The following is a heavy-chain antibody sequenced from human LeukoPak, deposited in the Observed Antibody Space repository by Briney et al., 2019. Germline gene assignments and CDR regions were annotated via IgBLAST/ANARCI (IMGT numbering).Heavy chain of an antibody. CDR2: INHSGST. V-gene: IGHV4-34*01. D-gene: IGHD6-19*01. J-gene: IGHJ4*02. CDR3: ARHVEIAVAGPIDY. CDR1: GGSFSGYY. Sequence: KPSETLSLTCAVYGGSFSGYYWSWIRQPPGKGLEWIGEINHSGSTIYNPSLKSRVTISVDTSKNQFSLKLSSVTAADTAVYYCARHVEIAVAGPIDYWGQGTLVTVSS.